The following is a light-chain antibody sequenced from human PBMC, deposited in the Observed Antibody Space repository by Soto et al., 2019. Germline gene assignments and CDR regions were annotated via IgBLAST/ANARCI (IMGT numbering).Light chain of an antibody. CDR3: QQSYSTPWT. V-gene: IGKV1-39*01. Sequence: DIQMTQSSSSLSASVGDRVTITCRASQSISSYLNWYQQKPGKAPKLMIYAASSLQSGVPSRFSGSRSGTDCTLTISSLQPEDFATYYCQQSYSTPWTFGQGTKVDI. J-gene: IGKJ1*01. CDR2: AAS. CDR1: QSISSY.